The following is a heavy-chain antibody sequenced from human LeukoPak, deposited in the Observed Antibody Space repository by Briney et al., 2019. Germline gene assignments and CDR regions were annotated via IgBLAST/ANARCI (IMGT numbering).Heavy chain of an antibody. CDR1: GFTVGSNY. Sequence: PGGSLRLSCAASGFTVGSNYMNWVRQAPGKGLEWVSSIYSGGLTKYADSVKGRFTISRDTSKNTLFLQMNSLRAEDTAVYYCAGGYWNDFYWGQGTLVTVSS. J-gene: IGHJ4*02. V-gene: IGHV3-66*01. CDR3: AGGYWNDFY. D-gene: IGHD1-1*01. CDR2: IYSGGLT.